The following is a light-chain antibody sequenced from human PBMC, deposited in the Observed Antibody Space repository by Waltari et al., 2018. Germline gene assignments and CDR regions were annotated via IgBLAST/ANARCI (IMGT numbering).Light chain of an antibody. CDR1: SSDVGGYNY. CDR3: SSYTSSSTLVL. J-gene: IGLJ2*01. V-gene: IGLV2-14*01. Sequence: QSALTQPASVSGSPGQSITISCTGTSSDVGGYNYVSWYQQKPGKAPKLMIYDVSKRPSGVSNRFSGSKSGNTASLTISGLQAEDEADYYCSSYTSSSTLVLFGGGTKLTVL. CDR2: DVS.